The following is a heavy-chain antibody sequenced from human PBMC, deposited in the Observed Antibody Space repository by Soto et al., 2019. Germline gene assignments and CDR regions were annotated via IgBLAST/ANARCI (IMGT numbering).Heavy chain of an antibody. J-gene: IGHJ5*02. D-gene: IGHD3-3*01. CDR1: GFTFSSYW. CDR3: AREGDTIFGVVTYNWFDP. CDR2: IKQDGSEK. Sequence: PGGSLRLSCAASGFTFSSYWMSWVRQAPGKGLEWVANIKQDGSEKYYVDSVKGRFTISRDNAKNSLYLQMNSLRAEDTAVYYCAREGDTIFGVVTYNWFDPWGKGTLVTVSS. V-gene: IGHV3-7*01.